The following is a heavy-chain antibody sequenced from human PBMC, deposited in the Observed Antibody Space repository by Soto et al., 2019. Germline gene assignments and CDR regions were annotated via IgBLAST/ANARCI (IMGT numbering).Heavy chain of an antibody. V-gene: IGHV3-49*03. CDR1: GFTFGDYA. CDR2: IRSKAYGGTT. D-gene: IGHD2-15*01. CDR3: TRDRSFLGYCSGGSCYPYNWFDP. Sequence: GGFLRLSCTASGFTFGDYAMSWFRQAPGKGLEWVGFIRSKAYGGTTEYAASVTGRFTISRDDSKSIAYLQMNSLKTEDTAVYYCTRDRSFLGYCSGGSCYPYNWFDPWGQGTLVTVSS. J-gene: IGHJ5*02.